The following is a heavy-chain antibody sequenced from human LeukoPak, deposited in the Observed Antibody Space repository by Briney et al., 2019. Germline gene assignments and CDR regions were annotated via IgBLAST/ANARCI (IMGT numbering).Heavy chain of an antibody. V-gene: IGHV1-2*06. CDR3: AKDLTSHYYGSGSYYNHSDY. CDR2: INPNSGGT. Sequence: ASVKVSCKASGYTFTGYYMHWVRQAPGQGLEWMGRINPNSGGTNYAQKFQGRVTMTRDTSISTAHMELSRLRSDDTAVYYCAKDLTSHYYGSGSYYNHSDYWGQGTLVTVSS. J-gene: IGHJ4*02. CDR1: GYTFTGYY. D-gene: IGHD3-10*01.